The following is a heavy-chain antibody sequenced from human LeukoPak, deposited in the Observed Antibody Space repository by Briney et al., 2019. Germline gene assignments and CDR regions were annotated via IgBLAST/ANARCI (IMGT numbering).Heavy chain of an antibody. CDR2: IYYSGST. CDR3: ARTDYSNYEPFDY. J-gene: IGHJ4*02. CDR1: GGSISSGGYY. V-gene: IGHV4-31*03. D-gene: IGHD4-11*01. Sequence: EASQTLSHTCTVSGGSISSGGYYWSWIRQHPGKGLEWIGYIYYSGSTYCNPSLKSRVTISVDTSKNQFSLKLSSVAAADTAVYYCARTDYSNYEPFDYWGQGTLVTVSS.